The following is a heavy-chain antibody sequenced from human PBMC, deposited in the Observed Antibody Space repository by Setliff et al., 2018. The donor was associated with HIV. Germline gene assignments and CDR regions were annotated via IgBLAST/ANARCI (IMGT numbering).Heavy chain of an antibody. Sequence: ASVKVSCKTSGYTFSDYGMSWVRQAPGQGLTWMAWISPSNGNTEYAEEFQGRVLVTTDPSTSTAYLDLRSLRSDDTAIYYCARTPVSFPGAHTTFYFYYMDIWGKGTTVTVSS. CDR3: ARTPVSFPGAHTTFYFYYMDI. CDR2: ISPSNGNT. CDR1: GYTFSDYG. D-gene: IGHD1-26*01. V-gene: IGHV1-18*01. J-gene: IGHJ6*03.